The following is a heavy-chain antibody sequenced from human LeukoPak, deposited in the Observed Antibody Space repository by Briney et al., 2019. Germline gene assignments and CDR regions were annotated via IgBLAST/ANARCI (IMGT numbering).Heavy chain of an antibody. Sequence: GGSLRLSCAASGFTFSDYYLSWIRQAPGKGLEWLSYINSSGRTIYYADSVKGRFTISRDNAKNSLYLQMNSLRAEDTAVYYCARDRGNWNSDFDYWGQGTLVTVSS. V-gene: IGHV3-11*04. J-gene: IGHJ4*02. CDR1: GFTFSDYY. CDR2: INSSGRTI. D-gene: IGHD1-7*01. CDR3: ARDRGNWNSDFDY.